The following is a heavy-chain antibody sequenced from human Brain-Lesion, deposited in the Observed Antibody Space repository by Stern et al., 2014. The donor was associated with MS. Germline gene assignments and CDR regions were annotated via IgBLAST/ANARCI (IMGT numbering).Heavy chain of an antibody. V-gene: IGHV4-61*02. CDR2: IFTSGST. D-gene: IGHD2-2*01. J-gene: IGHJ6*02. CDR3: ARGRVVPGFQYYATDV. CDR1: GGSISSGGYY. Sequence: QMQLGESGPGLVKPSQTLSLSCPVSGGSISSGGYYWSWIRQPAGKGLGWIGSIFTSGSTSYNHSLQRRVTISKDTFKNQLSLRLNSVTAADTAVYYCARGRVVPGFQYYATDVWGQGTTVIVSS.